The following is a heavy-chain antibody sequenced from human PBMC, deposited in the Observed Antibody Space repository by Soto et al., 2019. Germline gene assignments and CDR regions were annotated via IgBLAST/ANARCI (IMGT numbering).Heavy chain of an antibody. J-gene: IGHJ6*02. Sequence: SLRLSCAASGFTFSNAWMNWVRQAPGKGLEWVGRIKSKTDGGTTDYAAPVKGRFTISRDDSKNTLYLQMNSLKTEDTAVYYCTTVTIFGVVIMRPYYYYGMDVWGQGTTVTVSS. CDR2: IKSKTDGGTT. V-gene: IGHV3-15*07. CDR3: TTVTIFGVVIMRPYYYYGMDV. CDR1: GFTFSNAW. D-gene: IGHD3-3*01.